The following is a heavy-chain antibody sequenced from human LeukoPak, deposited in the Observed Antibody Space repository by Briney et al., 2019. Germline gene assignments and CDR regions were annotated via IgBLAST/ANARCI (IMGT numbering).Heavy chain of an antibody. D-gene: IGHD3-3*01. V-gene: IGHV4-39*01. Sequence: SGTLSLTCTVSGGSISSSSYYWGWIRQPPGKGLEWIGSIYYSGSTYYNPSLKSRVTISVDTSKNQFSLKLSSVTAADTAVYYCARLANTAYYDFWSGYFPNWFDPWGQGTLVTVSS. J-gene: IGHJ5*02. CDR3: ARLANTAYYDFWSGYFPNWFDP. CDR1: GGSISSSSYY. CDR2: IYYSGST.